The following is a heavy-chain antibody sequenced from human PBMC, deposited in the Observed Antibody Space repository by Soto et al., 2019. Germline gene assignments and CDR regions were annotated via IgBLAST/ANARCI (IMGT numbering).Heavy chain of an antibody. Sequence: SETLSLTCSVSGGSISSSSHYWGWIRQPPGKGLEWIGNIYYSGSTYYNPSLKSRVTISVDTSKNQFSLKLSSVTAADTAVYYCARRRSTTGWFDPWGQGTLVTVSS. V-gene: IGHV4-39*01. CDR1: GGSISSSSHY. J-gene: IGHJ5*02. D-gene: IGHD6-25*01. CDR2: IYYSGST. CDR3: ARRRSTTGWFDP.